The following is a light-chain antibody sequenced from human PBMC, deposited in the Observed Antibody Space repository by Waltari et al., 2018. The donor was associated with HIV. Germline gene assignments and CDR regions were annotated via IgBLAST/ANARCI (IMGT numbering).Light chain of an antibody. CDR2: KDT. V-gene: IGLV3-25*03. CDR1: ALSKQY. Sequence: SFELTQQPSVSVSPGQTATITCSGDALSKQYSYWYQQKQGQAPVVVIYKDTERPSGIPAPFSGSSSVTTVTLTISGVQAEDESDYYCQSADTSGTRVFASGTKVTVL. CDR3: QSADTSGTRV. J-gene: IGLJ1*01.